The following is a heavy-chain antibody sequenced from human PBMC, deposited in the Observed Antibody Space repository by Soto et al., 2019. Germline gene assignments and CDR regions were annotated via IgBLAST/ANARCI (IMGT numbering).Heavy chain of an antibody. V-gene: IGHV3-23*01. Sequence: VLSLILTFAVSGITFSSYAMTWVRQAPGKGLEWVSAISGSGDSTYYADSVKGRFTISRDNSKNTLYLQMNSLRAEDTAVYYCARDQTLLTYYDYYGIDVWVQGPAVSV. J-gene: IGHJ6*02. CDR2: ISGSGDST. D-gene: IGHD3-16*01. CDR3: ARDQTLLTYYDYYGIDV. CDR1: GITFSSYA.